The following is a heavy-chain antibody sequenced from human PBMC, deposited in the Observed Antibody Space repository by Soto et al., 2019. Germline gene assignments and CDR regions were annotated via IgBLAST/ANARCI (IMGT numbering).Heavy chain of an antibody. CDR3: ARGHGIYVRFDS. Sequence: PSETLSLTCTVSGGSISSGGYYWSWIRQHPGKGLEWIGYIYYSGSTYYNPSLKSRVTISVDTSKNQFSLKLSSVTAADTAVYYCARGHGIYVRFDSWGQGTLVTVSS. J-gene: IGHJ4*02. V-gene: IGHV4-31*03. D-gene: IGHD3-10*02. CDR2: IYYSGST. CDR1: GGSISSGGYY.